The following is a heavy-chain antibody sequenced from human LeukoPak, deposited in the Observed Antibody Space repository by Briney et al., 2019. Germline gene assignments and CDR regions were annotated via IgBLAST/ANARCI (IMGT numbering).Heavy chain of an antibody. D-gene: IGHD5-18*01. CDR3: ARERIQLQEMDV. J-gene: IGHJ6*02. V-gene: IGHV1-69*04. CDR2: IIPIFDIA. Sequence: GSSVKVSCKASGGTFSSYAISWVRQAPGQGLEWMGRIIPIFDIANYAQKFQGRVTITADKSTSTAYMELSSLRSEDTAVYYCARERIQLQEMDVWGQGTTVTVSS. CDR1: GGTFSSYA.